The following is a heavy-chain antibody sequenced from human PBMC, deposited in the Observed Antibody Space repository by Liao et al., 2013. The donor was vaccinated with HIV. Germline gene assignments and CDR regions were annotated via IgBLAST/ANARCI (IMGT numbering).Heavy chain of an antibody. V-gene: IGHV4-39*07. J-gene: IGHJ5*02. D-gene: IGHD1-14*01. CDR1: GDSISSSSYF. CDR2: VYYSGTA. CDR3: AKEAVGKTWFDP. Sequence: QLPLQESGPGLVKPSETLSLTCTVSGDSISSSSYFWGWVRQSPGKGLEWIGSVYYSGTAHYNPSLKSRVTLSIDTSKNLFSLKLSSVTAADTAVYYCAKEAVGKTWFDPWGQGTLVTVFS.